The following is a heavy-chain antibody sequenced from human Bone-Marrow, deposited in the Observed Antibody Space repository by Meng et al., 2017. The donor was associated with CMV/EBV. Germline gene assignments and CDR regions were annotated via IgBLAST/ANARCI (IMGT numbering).Heavy chain of an antibody. V-gene: IGHV4-39*01. CDR2: IYYSGST. D-gene: IGHD3-3*01. CDR3: ARQWDYDFWSGYYTQRGYFAD. Sequence: SETLSLTCTVSGGSISSSSYYWGWIRQPPGKGLEWIGSIYYSGSTYYNPSLKSRVTISVDTSKNQFSLKLSSVTAADTAVYYCARQWDYDFWSGYYTQRGYFADWGPGNLVNVSS. CDR1: GGSISSSSYY. J-gene: IGHJ4*02.